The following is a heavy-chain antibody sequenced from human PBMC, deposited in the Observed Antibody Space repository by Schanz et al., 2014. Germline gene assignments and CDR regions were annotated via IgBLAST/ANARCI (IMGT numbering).Heavy chain of an antibody. J-gene: IGHJ4*02. V-gene: IGHV4-39*02. D-gene: IGHD3-10*02. CDR2: IFYSGST. CDR1: GGSISSSSYY. Sequence: QVQLQEAGPGLVKPAETLSLTCTVSGGSISSSSYYWGWIRQPPGKGLEWIGSIFYSGSTYYNLSLKCRVSLSVDPSKTQFSRKVNSVTAAETAVYYCARENVGRGFDYWGRGALVTVSS. CDR3: ARENVGRGFDY.